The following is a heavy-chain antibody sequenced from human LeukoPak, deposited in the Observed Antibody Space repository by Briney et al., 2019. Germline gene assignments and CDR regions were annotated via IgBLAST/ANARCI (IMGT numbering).Heavy chain of an antibody. D-gene: IGHD6-19*01. Sequence: TSSETLSLTCTVPGGSISSSSYYWGWIRQPPGKGLEWIGSIYYSGSTYYNPSLKSRVTISVDTSKNQFSLKLSSVTAADTAVYYCARGISSGWSRAVGYWGQGTLVTVSS. CDR1: GGSISSSSYY. CDR3: ARGISSGWSRAVGY. CDR2: IYYSGST. V-gene: IGHV4-39*07. J-gene: IGHJ4*02.